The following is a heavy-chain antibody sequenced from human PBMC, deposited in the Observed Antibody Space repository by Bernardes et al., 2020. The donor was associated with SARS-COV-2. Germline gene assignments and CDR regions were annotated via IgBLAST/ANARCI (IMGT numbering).Heavy chain of an antibody. CDR3: ARDGGWNRSYFDY. Sequence: GGSLRLSCAASGFTFSSYGMHWVRQAPGKGLEWVAVIWYDGSNKYYADSVKGRFTISRDNSKNTLYLQMNSLRAEDTAVYYCARDGGWNRSYFDYWGQGTLVTVSS. J-gene: IGHJ4*02. CDR2: IWYDGSNK. V-gene: IGHV3-33*01. CDR1: GFTFSSYG. D-gene: IGHD1-1*01.